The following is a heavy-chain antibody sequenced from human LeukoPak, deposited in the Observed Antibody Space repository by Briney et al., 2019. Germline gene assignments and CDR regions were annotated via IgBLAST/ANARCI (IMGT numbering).Heavy chain of an antibody. Sequence: GGSLRLSCAASGFTFSGYWMTWVRQAPGKGLEWVAFIRYDGIHEFYADSVKGRFTISRDNSKNTLFLQMNSLRVEDAAVYYCAKDRQGYGAFWGQGALVTVSS. CDR1: GFTFSGYW. V-gene: IGHV3-30*02. D-gene: IGHD4/OR15-4a*01. J-gene: IGHJ4*02. CDR2: IRYDGIHE. CDR3: AKDRQGYGAF.